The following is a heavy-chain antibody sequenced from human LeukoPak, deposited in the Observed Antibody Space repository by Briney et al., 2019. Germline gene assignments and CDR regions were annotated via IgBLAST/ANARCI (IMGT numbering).Heavy chain of an antibody. D-gene: IGHD3-3*01. CDR3: AARDFWSGPASDY. CDR2: IRYDGSEK. Sequence: PGGSLRLSCAASGFTFSSYGTHWVRQAPGKGLEWVVFIRYDGSEKYYADSVKGRFTISRDNSKNTLYLQMNRLRVEDTAVYYCAARDFWSGPASDYWGQGTLVTVSS. CDR1: GFTFSSYG. V-gene: IGHV3-30*02. J-gene: IGHJ4*02.